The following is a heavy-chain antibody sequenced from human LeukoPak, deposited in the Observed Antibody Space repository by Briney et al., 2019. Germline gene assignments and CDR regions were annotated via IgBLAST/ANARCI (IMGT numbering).Heavy chain of an antibody. CDR2: IYYSGST. CDR1: GGSISSSSYY. CDR3: ARHGSYSSGWYPYYFDY. J-gene: IGHJ4*02. V-gene: IGHV4-39*01. Sequence: PSETLSLTCTVSGGSISSSSYYWGWIRQPPGKRLEWIGSIYYSGSTYYNPSLKSRVTISVDTSKNQFSLKLSSVTAADTAVYYCARHGSYSSGWYPYYFDYWGQGTLVTVSS. D-gene: IGHD6-19*01.